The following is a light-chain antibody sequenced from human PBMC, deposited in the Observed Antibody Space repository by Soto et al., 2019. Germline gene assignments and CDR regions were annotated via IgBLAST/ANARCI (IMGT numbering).Light chain of an antibody. Sequence: EIVLTQSPGTLCLSPGERATFSCRASQSVSSSYLNWYQQKPGQAPRLLIYGATSRATGIPDRFSGSGSGADFTLTISRLEPEDFAVYYCQVCGSSPPWTFGQGTKVEIK. J-gene: IGKJ1*01. CDR3: QVCGSSPPWT. CDR2: GAT. V-gene: IGKV3-20*01. CDR1: QSVSSSY.